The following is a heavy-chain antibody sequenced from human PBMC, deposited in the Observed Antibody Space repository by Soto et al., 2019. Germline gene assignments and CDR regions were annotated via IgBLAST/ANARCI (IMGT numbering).Heavy chain of an antibody. V-gene: IGHV3-9*01. CDR1: GFTFDDYA. CDR2: ISWNSGSI. CDR3: AKDIAAAAFNWFDP. D-gene: IGHD6-13*01. Sequence: VQLVESGGGLVQPGRSLRLSCAASGFTFDDYAMHWVRQAPGKGLEWVSGISWNSGSIGYADSVKGRFTISRDNAKNSLYLQMNSLRAEDTALYYCAKDIAAAAFNWFDPWGQGTLVTVSS. J-gene: IGHJ5*02.